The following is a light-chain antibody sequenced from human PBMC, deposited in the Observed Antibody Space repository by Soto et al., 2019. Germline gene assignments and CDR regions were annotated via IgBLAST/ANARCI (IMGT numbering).Light chain of an antibody. CDR2: GAS. CDR3: QQYNKWALT. V-gene: IGKV3-15*01. J-gene: IGKJ4*01. CDR1: QSVAGN. Sequence: EIVMTQSPATLSVSPGERATLSCRASQSVAGNLAWYQQNPGQAPSLLIYGASTRATGIPTRFSGGGSGTEFTLTISSLQSEDFAIYYCQQYNKWALTFGGGTKVEIK.